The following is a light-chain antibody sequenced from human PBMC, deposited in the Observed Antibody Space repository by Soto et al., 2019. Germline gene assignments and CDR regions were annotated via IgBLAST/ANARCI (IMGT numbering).Light chain of an antibody. Sequence: AIQMTQSPSSLSASVGDRVPITCRPSQGSRNDLGWFQQKPGKAPKLLIYAASNLQSGVPSRFSGSGSGTDFTLTISSLQPEDFATYYCLQDFNYPLTFGGGTKVDIK. CDR1: QGSRND. CDR2: AAS. J-gene: IGKJ4*01. CDR3: LQDFNYPLT. V-gene: IGKV1-6*01.